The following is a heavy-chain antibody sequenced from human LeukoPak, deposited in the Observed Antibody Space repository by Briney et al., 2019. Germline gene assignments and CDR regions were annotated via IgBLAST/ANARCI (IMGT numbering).Heavy chain of an antibody. CDR2: ISSSGSTI. J-gene: IGHJ2*01. Sequence: PGGSLRLSCAASGFTFSDYYMSWIRQAPGKGLEWVSYISSSGSTIYYADSVKGRFTISRDNAKNSLYLQMNSLRAEDTAVYYCARVYSSSSVYFDLWGRGTLVTVSP. CDR3: ARVYSSSSVYFDL. CDR1: GFTFSDYY. D-gene: IGHD6-13*01. V-gene: IGHV3-11*04.